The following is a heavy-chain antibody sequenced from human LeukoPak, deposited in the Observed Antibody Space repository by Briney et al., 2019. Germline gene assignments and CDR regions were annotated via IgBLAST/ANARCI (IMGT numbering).Heavy chain of an antibody. CDR3: ATGLVAGIFDY. CDR1: GFSFSSYG. CDR2: IHSDVSSK. Sequence: PGGSLRLSCAASGFSFSSYGMHWVRQAPGKGLEWVAYIHSDVSSKYYADSVKGRFTISRDNAKNSLYLQMNSLRAEDTAVYYCATGLVAGIFDYWGQGTLVTVSS. D-gene: IGHD6-19*01. J-gene: IGHJ4*02. V-gene: IGHV3-30*02.